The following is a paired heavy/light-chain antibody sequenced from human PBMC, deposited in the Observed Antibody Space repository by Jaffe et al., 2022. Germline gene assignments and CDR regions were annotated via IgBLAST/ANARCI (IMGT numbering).Heavy chain of an antibody. V-gene: IGHV3-30*03. CDR2: ISYDEKNI. CDR3: ARGRGPEHNGDFFFDF. CDR1: GFTFRDYG. D-gene: IGHD2-21*02. Sequence: QVQFVESGGGVVQPGRSLRLSCAASGFTFRDYGMHWVRRAPGGGLEWVAVISYDEKNIYYADSVKGRFTISRDSLRNTLSLQMNSLGPEDTAIYFCARGRGPEHNGDFFFDFRGQGTMVTVSS. J-gene: IGHJ3*01.
Light chain of an antibody. V-gene: IGKV4-1*01. CDR1: QTVLSSSNNKNY. CDR2: WAS. Sequence: DIVMTQSPDSLAVSLGERATINCGSSQTVLSSSNNKNYLAWYQQRPGQPPRLLIYWASTRDFGVPDRFSGSGSGTDFTLTIRSVQAEDVAVYYCQQSYKTPLTFGPGTKVEI. J-gene: IGKJ3*01. CDR3: QQSYKTPLT.